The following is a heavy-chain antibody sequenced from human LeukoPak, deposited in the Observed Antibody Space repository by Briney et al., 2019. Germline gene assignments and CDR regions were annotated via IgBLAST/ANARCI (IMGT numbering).Heavy chain of an antibody. CDR3: ARDLYSSGFNWFDP. Sequence: SETLSLTCSVSGGSISSYYWSWIRQPPGKGLEWIGYIYYSGSTNYNPSLKSRVTISVDTSKNQFSLKLSSVTAADTAVYYCARDLYSSGFNWFDPWGQGTLVTVSS. D-gene: IGHD6-19*01. CDR1: GGSISSYY. V-gene: IGHV4-59*01. J-gene: IGHJ5*02. CDR2: IYYSGST.